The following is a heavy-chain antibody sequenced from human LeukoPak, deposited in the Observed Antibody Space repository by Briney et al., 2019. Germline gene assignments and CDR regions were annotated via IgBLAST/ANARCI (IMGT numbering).Heavy chain of an antibody. V-gene: IGHV1-69*04. CDR1: GGTFSSYA. CDR3: ARGGKMATLAL. D-gene: IGHD5-24*01. J-gene: IGHJ4*02. CDR2: IIPILGIA. Sequence: GASVKVSCKGSGGTFSSYAISWVRQAPGQGLEWMGRIIPILGIANYAQKFQGRVTITADKSTSTAYMELSSLRSEDTAVYYCARGGKMATLALWGQGTLVTVSS.